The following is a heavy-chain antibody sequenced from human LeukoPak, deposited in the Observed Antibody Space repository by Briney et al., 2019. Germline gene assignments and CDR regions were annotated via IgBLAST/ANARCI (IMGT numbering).Heavy chain of an antibody. J-gene: IGHJ4*02. CDR2: IYYSGST. V-gene: IGHV4-59*08. CDR3: ASMSGSSWQLGH. CDR1: GGSITRYY. D-gene: IGHD6-13*01. Sequence: PSETLSLTCTVSGGSITRYYWSWIRQPPGKGLEWIGYIYYSGSTDYNPSLKSRVTISVDTSKNKFSLKLSSVTAADTAVYYCASMSGSSWQLGHWGQGTLVTVSS.